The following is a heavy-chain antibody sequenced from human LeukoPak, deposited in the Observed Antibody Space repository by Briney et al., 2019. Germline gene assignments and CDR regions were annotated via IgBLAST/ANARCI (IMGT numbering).Heavy chain of an antibody. CDR2: ISAYNGNT. D-gene: IGHD6-19*01. J-gene: IGHJ4*02. CDR1: GYTFTSYG. CDR3: ARAGITSGWVQNMDY. Sequence: GASVKVSCKASGYTFTSYGISWVRQAPGQGLEWMGWISAYNGNTNYAQKLQGRVTMTTDTSTSTAYMELRSLRSDDTAVYYCARAGITSGWVQNMDYWGQGTLVTVSS. V-gene: IGHV1-18*01.